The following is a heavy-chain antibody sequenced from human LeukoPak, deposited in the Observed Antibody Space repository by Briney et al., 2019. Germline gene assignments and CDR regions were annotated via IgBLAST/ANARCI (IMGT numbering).Heavy chain of an antibody. Sequence: GGSLRLSCAASGFTFSDYYMSWIRQAPGKGLEWVSYISSSGSTIYYADSVKGRFTISRDNAKNSLYLQMNSLRAEDTAVYYCAGDARSIAVADPFDYWGQGTLVTVSS. D-gene: IGHD6-19*01. V-gene: IGHV3-11*01. CDR1: GFTFSDYY. CDR2: ISSSGSTI. J-gene: IGHJ4*02. CDR3: AGDARSIAVADPFDY.